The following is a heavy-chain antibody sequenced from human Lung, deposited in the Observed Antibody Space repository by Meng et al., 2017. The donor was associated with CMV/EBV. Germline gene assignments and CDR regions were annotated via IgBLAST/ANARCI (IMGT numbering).Heavy chain of an antibody. CDR1: GFTFSNYW. Sequence: GGSXRLXCEVSGFTFSNYWMSWVRQAPGKGLEWVANIKQDGSEKNYVDSVRGRFTIYRDNAKNSLWLHMNSLRAEDSAVYYCSSLSSNYGMDVWGQGSTVTVSS. CDR3: SSLSSNYGMDV. V-gene: IGHV3-7*01. J-gene: IGHJ6*02. CDR2: IKQDGSEK.